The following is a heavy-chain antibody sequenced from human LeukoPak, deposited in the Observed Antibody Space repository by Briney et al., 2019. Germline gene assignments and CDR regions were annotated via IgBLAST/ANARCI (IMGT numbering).Heavy chain of an antibody. CDR3: ARDEDIVVVPAAILRY. Sequence: ASVKVSFKASGYTFTSYYMHWVRQAPGQGLEWMGIINPSGGSTSYAQKFQGRVTMTRDTSTSTVYMELGSLRSEDTAVYYCARDEDIVVVPAAILRYWGQGTLVTVSS. CDR1: GYTFTSYY. D-gene: IGHD2-2*01. V-gene: IGHV1-46*01. CDR2: INPSGGST. J-gene: IGHJ4*02.